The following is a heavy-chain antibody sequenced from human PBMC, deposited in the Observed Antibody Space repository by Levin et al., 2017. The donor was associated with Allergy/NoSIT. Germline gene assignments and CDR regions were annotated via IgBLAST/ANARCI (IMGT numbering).Heavy chain of an antibody. CDR3: ATVEGLFCSGVSCSYSFHY. V-gene: IGHV4-4*02. D-gene: IGHD3-9*01. CDR2: IYRSGDT. J-gene: IGHJ4*02. Sequence: SQTLSLTCAVSGGSISTDNWWSWIRQPPGKGLEWIGEIYRSGDTNHNPSLRSRVTMSVDKSKNHFSLKLRSVTAADTAVYYCATVEGLFCSGVSCSYSFHYWGQGALVTVSS. CDR1: GGSISTDNW.